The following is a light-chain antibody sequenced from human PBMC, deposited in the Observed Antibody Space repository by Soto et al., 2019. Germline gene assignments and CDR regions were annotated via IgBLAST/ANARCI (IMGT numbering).Light chain of an antibody. J-gene: IGKJ2*01. CDR1: QSVRSNY. CDR2: DAS. CDR3: QQYFRLPYT. Sequence: EIVLTQSPGTLSLSPGERATLSCRASQSVRSNYFAWYQQKPGQAPRLLMYDASSRATGIPDRFSGSGSGTDFTLTISRLEPEDFAVYYCQQYFRLPYTFGQGTKLEIK. V-gene: IGKV3-20*01.